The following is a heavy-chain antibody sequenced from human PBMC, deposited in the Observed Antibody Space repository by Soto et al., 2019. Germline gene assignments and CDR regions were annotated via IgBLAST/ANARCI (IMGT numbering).Heavy chain of an antibody. CDR3: ARGGQLAALYNWFDP. J-gene: IGHJ5*02. CDR1: GGSFSDYI. V-gene: IGHV4-34*09. CDR2: INHSGSA. D-gene: IGHD6-6*01. Sequence: PSETLSLTCDVYGGSFSDYIWTWIRQTPGKGLQWIGQINHSGSAYYNPSLKSRVTISVDTSKNQFSLKLSSVTAADTAVYYCARGGQLAALYNWFDPWGQGTLVTVSS.